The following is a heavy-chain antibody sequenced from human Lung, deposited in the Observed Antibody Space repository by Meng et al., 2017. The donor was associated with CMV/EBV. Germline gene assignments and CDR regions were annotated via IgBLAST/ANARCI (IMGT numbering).Heavy chain of an antibody. J-gene: IGHJ4*02. D-gene: IGHD3-10*01. CDR3: AREDYGSGSLSD. CDR2: ITSFGSTI. CDR1: AFTFSSYE. V-gene: IGHV3-48*03. Sequence: GGSXRLXXAASAFTFSSYEMNWVRQAPGKGLEWVSYITSFGSTIHYADSVKGRFTISRDNAKNLLFLQMNSLRAEDTGVYYCAREDYGSGSLSDWGQGTXVTVSS.